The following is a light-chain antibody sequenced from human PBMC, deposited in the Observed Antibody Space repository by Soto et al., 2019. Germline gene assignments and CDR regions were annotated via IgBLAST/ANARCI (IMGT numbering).Light chain of an antibody. CDR1: QSVSSTY. CDR2: GPS. V-gene: IGKV3-20*01. J-gene: IGKJ2*01. CDR3: HQYGGSPYT. Sequence: EIVLTQSPGTLSLSPGERATLSCRASQSVSSTYLAWYQHKPGQAPRLLIYGPSSRAAGIPDRFSGSGSGTDFTLTISRLEPEDFAVYYCHQYGGSPYTFGQGTKLEI.